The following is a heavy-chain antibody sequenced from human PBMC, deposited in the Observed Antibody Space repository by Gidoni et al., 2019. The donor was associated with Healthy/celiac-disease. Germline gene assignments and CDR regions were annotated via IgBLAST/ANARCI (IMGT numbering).Heavy chain of an antibody. J-gene: IGHJ4*02. CDR2: ISWNSGSI. CDR1: GFTFDDYA. Sequence: EVQLVESGGGLVQPGRSLRLSCAASGFTFDDYAMHWVRQAPGKGLEWVSGISWNSGSIGYADSGKGRFTISRDNAKNSLYLQMNSLRAEDTALYYCAKDLSIAARARGFDYWGQGTLVTVSS. CDR3: AKDLSIAARARGFDY. V-gene: IGHV3-9*01. D-gene: IGHD6-6*01.